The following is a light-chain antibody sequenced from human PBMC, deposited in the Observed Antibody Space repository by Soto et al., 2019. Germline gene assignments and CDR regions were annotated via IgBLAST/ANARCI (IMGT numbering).Light chain of an antibody. CDR3: HQYGSSPYT. CDR2: GAS. Sequence: EIVLTQSPGTLSLSPGERATLSCRASQSVSSSYLAWYQQKPGQAPRLLIYGASSRATGIPDRFSGSGSGKDFTITISRLEPEDFAVYYCHQYGSSPYTFGQGTKLEIK. CDR1: QSVSSSY. V-gene: IGKV3-20*01. J-gene: IGKJ2*01.